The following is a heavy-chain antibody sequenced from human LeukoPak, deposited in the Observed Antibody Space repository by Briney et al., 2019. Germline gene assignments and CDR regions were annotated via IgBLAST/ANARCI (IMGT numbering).Heavy chain of an antibody. CDR1: GYTFTSYD. D-gene: IGHD3-3*01. CDR2: MNPNSGNT. Sequence: GASVKVSCKASGYTFTSYDINWVRQATGQGLKWMGWMNPNSGNTGYAQKFQGRVTMTRNTSISTAYMELSSLRSEDTAVYYCARGLDFWSGYYFDYWGQGTLVTVSS. J-gene: IGHJ4*02. V-gene: IGHV1-8*01. CDR3: ARGLDFWSGYYFDY.